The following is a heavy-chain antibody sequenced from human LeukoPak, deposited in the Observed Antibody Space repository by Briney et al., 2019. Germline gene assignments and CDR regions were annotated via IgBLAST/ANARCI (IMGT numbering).Heavy chain of an antibody. CDR2: IYYSGST. Sequence: SQTLSLTCTVSGGAISSGDYYWSWIRQPPGKGLEWIGYIYYSGSTYYNPSLKSRVTISIDTSKNQFSLKLSSVTAADTAVYYCARVPYSSSWYYFDYWGQGTLVTVSS. D-gene: IGHD6-13*01. CDR1: GGAISSGDYY. V-gene: IGHV4-30-4*08. J-gene: IGHJ4*02. CDR3: ARVPYSSSWYYFDY.